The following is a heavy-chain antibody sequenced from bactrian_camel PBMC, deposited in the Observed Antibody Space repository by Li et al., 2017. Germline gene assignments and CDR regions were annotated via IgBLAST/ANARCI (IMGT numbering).Heavy chain of an antibody. CDR2: IYTRDGTA. V-gene: IGHV3S28*01. CDR3: AAGRADCATMLLNRYYL. D-gene: IGHD2*01. J-gene: IGHJ4*01. Sequence: QLVESGGGSVQAGGSLRLSCAASGYTAVINYMGWIRQSPGNGREVLAAIYTRDGTAHYADSVKGRFTISHDNANDTTFLQMNSLMPEDSAMYYCAAGRADCATMLLNRYYLWGQGTQVTVS. CDR1: GYTAVINY.